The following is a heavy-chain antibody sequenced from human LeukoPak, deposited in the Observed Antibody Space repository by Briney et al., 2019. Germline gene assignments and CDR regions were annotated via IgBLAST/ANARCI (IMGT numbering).Heavy chain of an antibody. D-gene: IGHD6-19*01. CDR1: GFTFSSYG. J-gene: IGHJ4*02. CDR3: ARGVRYSSGYFDY. CDR2: ISYDGSSK. V-gene: IGHV3-30*03. Sequence: GGSLRLSCAASGFTFSSYGMHWVRQAPGKGLEWVAVISYDGSSKYYADSVKGRFTISRDNSKNTLYLQMNSLRAEDTAVYYCARGVRYSSGYFDYWGQGTLVTVSS.